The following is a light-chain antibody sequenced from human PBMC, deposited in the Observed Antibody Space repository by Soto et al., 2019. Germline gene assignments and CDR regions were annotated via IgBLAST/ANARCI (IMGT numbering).Light chain of an antibody. CDR3: QEYYSSQRT. CDR1: QRGSNNY. V-gene: IGKV3-20*01. CDR2: GAS. Sequence: DIVLPHSPDSLAFSSVEGAALSXRRSQRGSNNYLAWYQQKPGQAPRLLIYGASNRATGIPDRFSGSGSGTDFTLTISRLEPEDFAVYFCQEYYSSQRTFGQGTKVDNK. J-gene: IGKJ1*01.